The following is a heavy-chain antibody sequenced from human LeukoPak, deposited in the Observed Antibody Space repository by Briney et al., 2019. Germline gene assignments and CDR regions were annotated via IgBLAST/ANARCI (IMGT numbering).Heavy chain of an antibody. V-gene: IGHV4-38-2*02. CDR1: GYSISSGYY. CDR2: IYHSGST. CDR3: ARDPATVTAFYYYYMDV. Sequence: SETLSLTCTVSGYSISSGYYWGWIRQPPGKGLEWIGSIYHSGSTYYNPSLKSRVTISVDTSKNQFSLKLSSVTAADTAVYYCARDPATVTAFYYYYMDVWGKGTTVTVSS. J-gene: IGHJ6*03. D-gene: IGHD4-17*01.